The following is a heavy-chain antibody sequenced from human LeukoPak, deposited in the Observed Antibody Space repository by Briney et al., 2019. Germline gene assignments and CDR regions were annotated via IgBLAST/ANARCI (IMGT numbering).Heavy chain of an antibody. CDR3: ARELRGYSSGWPLYYFDY. CDR2: IIPIFGTA. D-gene: IGHD6-19*01. CDR1: GGTFSSYA. V-gene: IGHV1-69*05. Sequence: ASVKVSCKASGGTFSSYAISWVRQAPGQGLEWMGGIIPIFGTANYAQKFQGRVTITTDESTSTAYMELSSLRSEDTAVYHCARELRGYSSGWPLYYFDYWGQGTLVTVSS. J-gene: IGHJ4*02.